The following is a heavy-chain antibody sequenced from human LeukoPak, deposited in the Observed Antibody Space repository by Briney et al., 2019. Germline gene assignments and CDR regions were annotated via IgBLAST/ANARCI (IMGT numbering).Heavy chain of an antibody. CDR3: ARDPGKDCSSTRCYSSAFDI. CDR1: GYTFTSYY. CDR2: INPNSGGT. J-gene: IGHJ3*02. Sequence: ASVKVSCKASGYTFTSYYMHWVRQAPGQGLEWMGWINPNSGGTKYAQKFEGRVTMTRDMSISTAYMELSRLRSDDTAVYYCARDPGKDCSSTRCYSSAFDIWGQGTMVTVSS. V-gene: IGHV1-2*02. D-gene: IGHD2-2*01.